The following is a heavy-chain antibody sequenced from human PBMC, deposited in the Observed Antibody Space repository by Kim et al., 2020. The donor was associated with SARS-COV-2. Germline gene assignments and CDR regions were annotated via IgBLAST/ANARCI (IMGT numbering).Heavy chain of an antibody. CDR2: FDPEDGET. V-gene: IGHV1-24*01. D-gene: IGHD3-9*01. CDR3: ATAFPRPNYDLLTGYYTFAKLPDY. CDR1: GYTLTELS. Sequence: ASVKVSCKVSGYTLTELSMHWVRQAPGKGLEWMGGFDPEDGETIYAQKFQGRVTMTEDTSTDTAYMELSSLRSADTAVYYCATAFPRPNYDLLTGYYTFAKLPDYWGQGTLVTVSS. J-gene: IGHJ4*02.